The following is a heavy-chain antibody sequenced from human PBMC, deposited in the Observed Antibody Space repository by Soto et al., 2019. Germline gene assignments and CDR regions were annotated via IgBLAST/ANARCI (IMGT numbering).Heavy chain of an antibody. CDR1: GFTFATYG. CDR2: ITGGNT. Sequence: EVQLLESGGGLIQPGGSLRLSCAASGFTFATYGMGWVRQAPGKGLEWVSTITGGNTYYSASVKGRFTISRDNYKYTLYLQMSSLRAEDTALYYCAKDKESGGYDSDFDSWGQGTLVTVSS. D-gene: IGHD3-3*01. CDR3: AKDKESGGYDSDFDS. V-gene: IGHV3-23*01. J-gene: IGHJ4*02.